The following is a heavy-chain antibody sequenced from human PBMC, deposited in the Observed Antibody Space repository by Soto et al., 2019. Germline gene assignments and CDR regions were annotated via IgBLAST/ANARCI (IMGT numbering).Heavy chain of an antibody. J-gene: IGHJ6*02. CDR3: AKGGVLAVAGTDPYYYGMDV. Sequence: GGSLRLSCAASGFTFSSYGMHWVRQAPGKGLEWVAVISYDGSNKYYADSAKGRFTISRDNSKNTLYLQMNSLRAEDTAVYYCAKGGVLAVAGTDPYYYGMDVWGQGTTVTVSS. CDR1: GFTFSSYG. CDR2: ISYDGSNK. V-gene: IGHV3-30*18. D-gene: IGHD6-19*01.